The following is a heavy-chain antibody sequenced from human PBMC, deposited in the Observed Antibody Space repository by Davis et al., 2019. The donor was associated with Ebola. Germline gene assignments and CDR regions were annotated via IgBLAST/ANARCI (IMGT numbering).Heavy chain of an antibody. CDR2: IVVGSGNT. CDR3: AAEPYDYSNYKPSHYYYYGMDV. J-gene: IGHJ6*02. CDR1: GFTFSSSG. Sequence: AASVKVSCKASGFTFSSSGMQWVRQARGQRLEWIGGIVVGSGNTNYAQKFRERLTMTRDMSTSTAYMELSSLRSEDTAVYYCAAEPYDYSNYKPSHYYYYGMDVWGQGTTVTVSS. D-gene: IGHD4-11*01. V-gene: IGHV1-58*02.